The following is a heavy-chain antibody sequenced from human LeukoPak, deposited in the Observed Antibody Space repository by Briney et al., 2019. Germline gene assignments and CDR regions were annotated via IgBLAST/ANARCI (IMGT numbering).Heavy chain of an antibody. V-gene: IGHV4-61*02. Sequence: PSETLSLTCTVSGGSVSSGGYYWGWIRQPGGKGLEWIGRIYMSGSTNYKPSLKSRVPMSVHTSKNQFSLKLSPVTAADTAVYYCARDTYSSSSGNYFDYWGQGTLVTVSS. D-gene: IGHD6-6*01. CDR1: GGSVSSGGYY. CDR2: IYMSGST. CDR3: ARDTYSSSSGNYFDY. J-gene: IGHJ4*02.